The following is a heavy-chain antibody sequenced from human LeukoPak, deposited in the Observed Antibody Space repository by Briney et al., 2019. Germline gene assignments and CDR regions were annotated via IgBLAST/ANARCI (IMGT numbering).Heavy chain of an antibody. V-gene: IGHV1-24*01. CDR2: FDPEDGET. D-gene: IGHD2-2*01. CDR1: GYTLTELS. J-gene: IGHJ5*02. Sequence: ASVKVSCKVSGYTLTELSMHWVRHAPGKGLEWMGGFDPEDGETIYAQKFQGRVTMTEDTSTDTAYMELSSLRSEDTAVYYCATVVVPAVNRWRFDPWGQGTLVTVSS. CDR3: ATVVVPAVNRWRFDP.